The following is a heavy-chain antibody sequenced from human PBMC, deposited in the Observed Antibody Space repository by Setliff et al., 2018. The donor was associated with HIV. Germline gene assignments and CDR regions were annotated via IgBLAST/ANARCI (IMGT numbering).Heavy chain of an antibody. D-gene: IGHD1-1*01. CDR3: TRHSTDPWSLLDY. Sequence: SGFPFSGSAMHWVRQASGKGLEWVGRIRSKGYGSATAYAASVKGRFTISRDDSKNTAYLQMDSLKTEDTAVYYCTRHSTDPWSLLDYWGQGTLVTVSS. CDR2: IRSKGYGSAT. J-gene: IGHJ4*02. V-gene: IGHV3-73*01. CDR1: GFPFSGSA.